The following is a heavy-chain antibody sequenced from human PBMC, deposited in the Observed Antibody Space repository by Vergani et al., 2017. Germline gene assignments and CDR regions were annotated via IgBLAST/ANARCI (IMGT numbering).Heavy chain of an antibody. Sequence: QVQLQESGPGLVKPSQTLSITCTVSGSSISSGSYYWSWIRQPAGKGLEWIGRIYTSGSTNYNPSLKSRVTISVDTSKNQFSLKLSSVTAADTAVYYCVRTSPRVDYWGQGTLVTVSS. CDR3: VRTSPRVDY. CDR2: IYTSGST. V-gene: IGHV4-61*02. D-gene: IGHD1-14*01. J-gene: IGHJ4*02. CDR1: GSSISSGSYY.